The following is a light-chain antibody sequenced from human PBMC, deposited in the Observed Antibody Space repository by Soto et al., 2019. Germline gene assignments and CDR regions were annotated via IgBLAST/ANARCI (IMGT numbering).Light chain of an antibody. CDR2: EGG. Sequence: QSALTQPASVSGSPGQSITISCTGTSSDVGSYNLVSWYQHHPGKAPKLMIYEGGKRPSGVSNRFTGSKSGNTASLTISGLQAEDEADYYCCSYAGRTTVVFGGGTKLTVL. CDR1: SSDVGSYNL. CDR3: CSYAGRTTVV. J-gene: IGLJ3*02. V-gene: IGLV2-23*01.